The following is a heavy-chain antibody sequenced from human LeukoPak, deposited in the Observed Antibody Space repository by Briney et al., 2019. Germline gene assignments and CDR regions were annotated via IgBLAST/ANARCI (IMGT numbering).Heavy chain of an antibody. J-gene: IGHJ4*02. CDR2: INQSRCT. V-gene: IGHV4-34*01. Sequence: SETLSLTCAVSGGSSSGYYWSWIRQPPGKGLEWIGEINQSRCTNDDPSPKTRVTILVSTSKNPCSLKRSSVTAADTAVYYWARSTSCGFWSGYSGPVCYWGQGTLVTVSS. D-gene: IGHD3-3*01. CDR1: GGSSSGYY. CDR3: ARSTSCGFWSGYSGPVCY.